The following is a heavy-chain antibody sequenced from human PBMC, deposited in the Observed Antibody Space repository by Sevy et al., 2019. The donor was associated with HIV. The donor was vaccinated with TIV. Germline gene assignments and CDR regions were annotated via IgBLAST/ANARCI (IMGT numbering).Heavy chain of an antibody. Sequence: SETLSLTCTISGGSIGSSYYWGWVRQRPGKGLELIGTIYYSGNTDYNPSLKSRVTISVDRSKNQVSLKLSSVTAADTAVYYCAKTETVYYYGMDVWGQGTSVTVYS. V-gene: IGHV4-39*01. J-gene: IGHJ6*02. CDR2: IYYSGNT. CDR1: GGSIGSSYY. D-gene: IGHD1-1*01. CDR3: AKTETVYYYGMDV.